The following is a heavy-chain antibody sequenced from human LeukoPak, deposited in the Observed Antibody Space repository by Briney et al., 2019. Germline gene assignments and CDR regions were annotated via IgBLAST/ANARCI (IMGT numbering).Heavy chain of an antibody. CDR1: GGSISNYY. V-gene: IGHV4-4*07. Sequence: SETLSLTCAVSGGSISNYYWSWIRQPAGKGLEWIGRIYTSGSTNYNPSLKSRVTMSVDTSKNQFSLKLSSVTAADTAVYYCARDRDYYDSSGYSYYFDYWGQGTLVTVSS. D-gene: IGHD3-22*01. CDR2: IYTSGST. J-gene: IGHJ4*02. CDR3: ARDRDYYDSSGYSYYFDY.